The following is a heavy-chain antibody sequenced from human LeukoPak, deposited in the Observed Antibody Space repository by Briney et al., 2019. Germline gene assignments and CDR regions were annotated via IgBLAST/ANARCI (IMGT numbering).Heavy chain of an antibody. V-gene: IGHV3-9*01. Sequence: GGSLRLSCGASGFTFDDYAMHWVRQAPGKGLEWVSGISWNSGSIGYADSVKGRFTISRDNAKNSLYLQMNSLRAEDTALYYCAKAGWGYQFDYWGQGTLVTVSS. CDR1: GFTFDDYA. J-gene: IGHJ4*02. CDR2: ISWNSGSI. D-gene: IGHD3-16*01. CDR3: AKAGWGYQFDY.